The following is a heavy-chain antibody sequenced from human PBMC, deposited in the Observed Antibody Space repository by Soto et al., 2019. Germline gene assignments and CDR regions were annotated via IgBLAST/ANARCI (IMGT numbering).Heavy chain of an antibody. J-gene: IGHJ6*02. CDR1: GVTFSSYA. CDR3: AGESGIQLKDSGYGMDV. Sequence: QVQLVQSGAEVKKPGSSVKVSCKASGVTFSSYAISWVRQAPGQGLEWMGGIIPIFGTANYAQKVQGRVTITAEESTSTAYMELSSLRSEDTAVYYCAGESGIQLKDSGYGMDVWGQGTTVTVSS. D-gene: IGHD5-18*01. V-gene: IGHV1-69*01. CDR2: IIPIFGTA.